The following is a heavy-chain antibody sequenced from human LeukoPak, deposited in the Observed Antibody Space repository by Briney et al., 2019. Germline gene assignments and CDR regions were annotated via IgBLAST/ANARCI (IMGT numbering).Heavy chain of an antibody. V-gene: IGHV4-59*01. CDR2: IYYSGST. Sequence: PSETLSLTCTVSGGSISSYYWSWIRQPPGKGLEWIGYIYYSGSTYYNPSLRSRVTISVDTSKNQFSLKLSPVIAADTAVYYCARVGVDYSGNIIKYYFDYWGQGTLVTVSS. CDR1: GGSISSYY. D-gene: IGHD4-23*01. CDR3: ARVGVDYSGNIIKYYFDY. J-gene: IGHJ4*02.